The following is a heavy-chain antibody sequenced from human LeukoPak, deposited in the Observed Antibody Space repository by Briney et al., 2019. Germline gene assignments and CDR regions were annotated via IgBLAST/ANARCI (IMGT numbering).Heavy chain of an antibody. V-gene: IGHV4-39*01. CDR1: GGSISGSSYY. D-gene: IGHD6-6*01. CDR3: ARSLRGAAHHFDY. CDR2: IYFTGDA. Sequence: SETLSLTCTVSGGSISGSSYYWGWIRQPPGKGLEWIGSIYFTGDAYYNPSLKSRVTISVDTSKNQFSLILRSVTAADTAVYYCARSLRGAAHHFDYWGQGTLVTVSS. J-gene: IGHJ4*02.